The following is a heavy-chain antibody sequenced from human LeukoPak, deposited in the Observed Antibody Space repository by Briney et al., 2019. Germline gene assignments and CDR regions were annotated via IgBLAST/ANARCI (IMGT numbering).Heavy chain of an antibody. CDR3: ARVSHDYVWVSFRLVTFDL. CDR1: GFTFSTYW. D-gene: IGHD3-16*02. V-gene: IGHV3-7*01. J-gene: IGHJ3*01. CDR2: IKQDGSDQ. Sequence: GGSLRLSCAASGFTFSTYWMTWVRQAPGKGLEWVANIKQDGSDQYYVDSVRGRLTISRNNAKNSLYLQMNSLRDEDTAVYYCARVSHDYVWVSFRLVTFDLWGQGTPVTVSS.